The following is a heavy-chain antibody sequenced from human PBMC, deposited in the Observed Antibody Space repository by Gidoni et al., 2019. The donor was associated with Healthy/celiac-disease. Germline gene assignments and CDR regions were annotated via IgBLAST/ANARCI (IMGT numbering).Heavy chain of an antibody. CDR1: GGSISSYY. V-gene: IGHV4-59*01. Sequence: QVQLQESGPGLVKPSETLSLTCTVSGGSISSYYWSWIRQPPGKGLEWIGYIYYSGSTNYNPSLKSRVTISVDTSKNQFSLKLSSVTAADTAVYYCARVTYYYDSSGYYFMYYFDYWGQGTLVTVSS. D-gene: IGHD3-22*01. J-gene: IGHJ4*02. CDR3: ARVTYYYDSSGYYFMYYFDY. CDR2: IYYSGST.